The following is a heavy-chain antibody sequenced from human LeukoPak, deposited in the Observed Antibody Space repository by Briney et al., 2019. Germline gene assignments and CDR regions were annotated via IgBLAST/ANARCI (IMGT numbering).Heavy chain of an antibody. Sequence: SSETLSLTCTVSGGSISSGGYYWSWIRQHPGKGLEWIGYIYYSGSTYYNPSLKSRVTISVDTSKNQFSLKLSSVTAADTAVYYCARTTGRNYYYYGMDVWGQGTTVTVSS. J-gene: IGHJ6*01. CDR1: GGSISSGGYY. CDR2: IYYSGST. D-gene: IGHD1-14*01. V-gene: IGHV4-31*03. CDR3: ARTTGRNYYYYGMDV.